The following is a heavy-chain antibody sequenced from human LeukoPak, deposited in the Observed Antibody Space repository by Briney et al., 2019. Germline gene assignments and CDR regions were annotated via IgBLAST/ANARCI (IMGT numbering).Heavy chain of an antibody. J-gene: IGHJ4*02. CDR1: GYSFTSYW. CDR3: ASVAAAGTGGYYFDY. V-gene: IGHV5-51*01. Sequence: GESLKISCKGSGYSFTSYWIGWVRRMPGKGLEWMGIIYPGDSDTRYSPSFQGQVTISADKSISTAYLQWSSLKASDTAMYYCASVAAAGTGGYYFDYWGQGTLVTVSS. D-gene: IGHD6-13*01. CDR2: IYPGDSDT.